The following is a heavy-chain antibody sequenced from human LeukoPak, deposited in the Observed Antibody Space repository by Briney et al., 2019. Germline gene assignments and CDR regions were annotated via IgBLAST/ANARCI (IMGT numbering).Heavy chain of an antibody. CDR3: ARDRGILWFGESRQDAFDI. V-gene: IGHV3-21*01. D-gene: IGHD3-10*01. J-gene: IGHJ3*02. CDR1: GFTFSSYS. Sequence: GGSLRLSCAASGFTFSSYSMNWVRQAPGKGLEWVSFISSSSSYIYYADSVKGRFTISRDNAKNSLYLQMNSLRAEDTAVYYCARDRGILWFGESRQDAFDIWGQGTMVTVSS. CDR2: ISSSSSYI.